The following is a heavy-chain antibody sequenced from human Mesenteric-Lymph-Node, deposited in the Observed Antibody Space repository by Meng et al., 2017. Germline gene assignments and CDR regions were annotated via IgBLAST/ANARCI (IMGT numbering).Heavy chain of an antibody. D-gene: IGHD1-26*01. J-gene: IGHJ4*02. Sequence: ASVKVSCKASGYTFTSYGISWVRQAPGQGLEWMGWISAYNGNTNYAQKLQGRVTMTTDTSTSTAYMELRSLRSDDTAVYYCARHRKYSGSYLGLSYYFDYWGQGTRVTVSS. CDR1: GYTFTSYG. CDR2: ISAYNGNT. V-gene: IGHV1-18*01. CDR3: ARHRKYSGSYLGLSYYFDY.